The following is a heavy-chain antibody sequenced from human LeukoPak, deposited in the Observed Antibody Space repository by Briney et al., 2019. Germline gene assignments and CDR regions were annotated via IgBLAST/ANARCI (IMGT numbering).Heavy chain of an antibody. J-gene: IGHJ4*02. CDR3: ARDRYYDFWSGSFGY. CDR1: GGSISSYY. V-gene: IGHV4-59*01. Sequence: SETLSLTCTVSGGSISSYYWSWIRQPPGKGLEWIGYIYYSGSTNYNPSLKSRVTISVDTSKNQFSLKLSSVTAADTAVYYCARDRYYDFWSGSFGYWGQGTLVTVSS. D-gene: IGHD3-3*01. CDR2: IYYSGST.